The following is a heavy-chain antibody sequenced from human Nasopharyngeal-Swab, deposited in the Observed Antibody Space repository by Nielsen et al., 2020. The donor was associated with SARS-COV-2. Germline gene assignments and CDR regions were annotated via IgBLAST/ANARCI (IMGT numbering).Heavy chain of an antibody. CDR1: GFTFSSYW. Sequence: GESLTISCAASGFTFSSYWMSWIRKAPGKGLEWVSYISSSGSTIYYADSVKGRFTISRDNAKNSLYLQMNSLRAEDTTVYYCARDQTTVTTFYGMDVWGQWTTVTVSS. V-gene: IGHV3-11*01. D-gene: IGHD4-17*01. CDR2: ISSSGSTI. J-gene: IGHJ6*02. CDR3: ARDQTTVTTFYGMDV.